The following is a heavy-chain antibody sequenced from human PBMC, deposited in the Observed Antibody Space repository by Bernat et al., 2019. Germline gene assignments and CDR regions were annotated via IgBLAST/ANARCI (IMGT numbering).Heavy chain of an antibody. CDR2: INHSGST. V-gene: IGHV4-34*01. D-gene: IGHD3-16*01. CDR1: GGSFSGYY. J-gene: IGHJ4*02. Sequence: QVQLQQWGAGLLKPSETLSLTCAVYGGSFSGYYWSWIRQPPGKGLDWIGEINHSGSTNYNPSLKSRVTISVDTSKNQFSLKLSSVTAADTAVYYCAGGLFGPLPGYWGQGTLVTVSS. CDR3: AGGLFGPLPGY.